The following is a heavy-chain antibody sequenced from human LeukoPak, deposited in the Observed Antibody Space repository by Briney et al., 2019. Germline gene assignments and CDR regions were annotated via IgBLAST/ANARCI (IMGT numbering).Heavy chain of an antibody. CDR2: INPNSGGT. D-gene: IGHD3-22*01. V-gene: IGHV1-2*06. CDR3: ARDDLGSGYLM. CDR1: GYTFTAYY. Sequence: ASVKVSSKASGYTFTAYYMHWVRQAPGQGLEWMGRINPNSGGTNYAQTFQGRVTMTRDTSISTAYMELSRLRSDDTAVYYCARDDLGSGYLMWGQGTLVTVSS. J-gene: IGHJ4*02.